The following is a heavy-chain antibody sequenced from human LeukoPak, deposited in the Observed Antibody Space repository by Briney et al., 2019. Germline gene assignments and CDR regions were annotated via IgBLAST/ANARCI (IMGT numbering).Heavy chain of an antibody. Sequence: AGGSLRLSCAASGFTFSSYAMSWVRQASGKGLEWVSAISGSGGSTYYADSVKGRFTISRDNSKNTLYLQMNSLRAEDTAVYYCAKQDAYCGGDCYSIDYWGQGTLVTVSP. V-gene: IGHV3-23*01. J-gene: IGHJ4*02. CDR1: GFTFSSYA. D-gene: IGHD2-21*02. CDR2: ISGSGGST. CDR3: AKQDAYCGGDCYSIDY.